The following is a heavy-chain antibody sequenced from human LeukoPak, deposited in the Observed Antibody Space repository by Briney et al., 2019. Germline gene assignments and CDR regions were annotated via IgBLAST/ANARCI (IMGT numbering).Heavy chain of an antibody. CDR3: AKSGYCSSTSCYGHYYYYYGMDV. V-gene: IGHV3-23*01. CDR2: ISGSGGST. CDR1: GFTFSSYA. D-gene: IGHD2-2*03. J-gene: IGHJ6*02. Sequence: PGGSLRLSCAASGFTFSSYAMSWVRQAPGKGLEWVSAISGSGGSTYYADSVKGRFTISRDNSKNTLYLQMNSLRAEDTAVYYCAKSGYCSSTSCYGHYYYYYGMDVWGQGTTVTVSS.